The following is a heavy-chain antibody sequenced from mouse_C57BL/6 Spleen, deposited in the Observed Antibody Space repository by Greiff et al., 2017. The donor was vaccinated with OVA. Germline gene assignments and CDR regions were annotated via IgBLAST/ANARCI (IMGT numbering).Heavy chain of an antibody. Sequence: QVQLQQPGAELVMPGASVKLSCKASGYTFTSYCMHWVKQRPGQGLEWIGELDPSDSYTNYNQKFKSKSTLTVDKSSSTAYMQLSSLTSEDSAVDDCARLGTTNWSMDDWGTGTTVTVSS. CDR2: LDPSDSYT. CDR1: GYTFTSYC. CDR3: ARLGTTNWSMDD. J-gene: IGHJ1*03. V-gene: IGHV1-69*01. D-gene: IGHD2-13*01.